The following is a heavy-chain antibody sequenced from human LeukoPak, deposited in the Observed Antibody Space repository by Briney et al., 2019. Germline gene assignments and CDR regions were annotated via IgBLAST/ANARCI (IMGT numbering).Heavy chain of an antibody. CDR2: ISYDGSNK. CDR1: GFTFSSYG. V-gene: IGHV3-30*18. D-gene: IGHD4-11*01. J-gene: IGHJ6*03. Sequence: GGSLRLSCAASGFTFSSYGMHWVRQAPGKGLEWVAVISYDGSNKYYADSVKGRFTISRDSSKNTLYLQMNSLRAEDTAVYYCAKDRGPVNYYYYYMDVWGKGTTVTVSS. CDR3: AKDRGPVNYYYYYMDV.